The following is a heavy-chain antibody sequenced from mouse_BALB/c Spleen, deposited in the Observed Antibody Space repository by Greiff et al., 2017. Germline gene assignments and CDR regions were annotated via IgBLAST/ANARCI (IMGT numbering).Heavy chain of an antibody. J-gene: IGHJ3*01. Sequence: EVLLVESGGGLVKPGGSLKLSCAASGFAFSSYDMSWVRQTPAKRLEWVAYISSCGGSTYYPATVKGRFTISRDNAKNTLYLQMSSLKSEDTAMYYCARQGATMSTKAWFAYWGQGTLVTVSA. CDR2: ISSCGGST. CDR3: ARQGATMSTKAWFAY. D-gene: IGHD2-4*01. V-gene: IGHV5-12-1*01. CDR1: GFAFSSYD.